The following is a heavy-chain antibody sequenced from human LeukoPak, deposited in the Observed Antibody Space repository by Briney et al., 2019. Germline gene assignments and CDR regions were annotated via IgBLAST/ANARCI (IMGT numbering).Heavy chain of an antibody. V-gene: IGHV1-18*01. CDR3: ARPRMGATLYYFDS. J-gene: IGHJ4*02. CDR1: GYTFTSYG. CDR2: ISTSNGRT. D-gene: IGHD3-16*01. Sequence: GASVKVSCKASGYTFTSYGISWVRQAPGQGLEWMGWISTSNGRTQYAQKFQGRVTVTTDTSTSTAYMVLRSLRSDDTTTYFCARPRMGATLYYFDSWGQGTLVTVSS.